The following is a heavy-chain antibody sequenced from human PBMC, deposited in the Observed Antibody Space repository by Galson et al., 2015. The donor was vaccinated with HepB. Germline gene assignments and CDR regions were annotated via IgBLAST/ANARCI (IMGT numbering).Heavy chain of an antibody. V-gene: IGHV1-69*04. Sequence: SVKVSCKASGGTFSSYAISWVRQAPGQGLEWMGRIIPILGIANYAQKFQGRVTITADKSTSTAYMELSSLRSEDTAVYYCASDGGITMVRGVKSDYYGMDVWGQGTTVTVSS. CDR1: GGTFSSYA. CDR2: IIPILGIA. J-gene: IGHJ6*02. CDR3: ASDGGITMVRGVKSDYYGMDV. D-gene: IGHD3-10*01.